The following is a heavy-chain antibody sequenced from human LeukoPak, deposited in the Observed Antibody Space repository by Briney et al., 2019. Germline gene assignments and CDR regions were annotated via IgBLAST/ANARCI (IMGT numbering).Heavy chain of an antibody. D-gene: IGHD1-1*01. V-gene: IGHV3-23*01. CDR1: GFTFSPYA. Sequence: GGSLRLSCTVSGFTFSPYAMSWVRQAPGKRLEWVSSISTSCGNTYYADSVKGRFTISRDNSKNTLYLQMNSLRAEDSGVYYCSKGLAPTGTTHTAAGYWGQGTLVTVSS. J-gene: IGHJ4*02. CDR3: SKGLAPTGTTHTAAGY. CDR2: ISTSCGNT.